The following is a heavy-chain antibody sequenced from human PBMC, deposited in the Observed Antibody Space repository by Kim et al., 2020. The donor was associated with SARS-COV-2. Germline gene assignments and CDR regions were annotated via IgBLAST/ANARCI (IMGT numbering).Heavy chain of an antibody. CDR2: IYYTGTT. CDR1: GGSISSSSYY. V-gene: IGHV4-39*01. CDR3: GRLTFLWFALDY. J-gene: IGHJ4*02. Sequence: SETLSLTCTVSGGSISSSSYYWGWIRQPPGKGLEWIGNIYYTGTTHYNPSLKSRVTTSVDTSKNQFSLKLISVAAADTAVYYCGRLTFLWFALDYWGQGTLVTVSS. D-gene: IGHD3-10*01.